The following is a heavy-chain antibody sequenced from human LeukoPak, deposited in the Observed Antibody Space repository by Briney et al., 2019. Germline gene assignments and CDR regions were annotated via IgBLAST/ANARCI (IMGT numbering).Heavy chain of an antibody. CDR3: ARDRGYGGYDFDY. Sequence: SETLSLTCTVSGGSISSYYWGWIRQPPGKGLGWIGYIYYSGSTNYNPSLKSRVTISVDTSKNQFSLKLSSVTAADTAVYYCARDRGYGGYDFDYWGQGTLVTVSS. V-gene: IGHV4-59*01. D-gene: IGHD5-12*01. J-gene: IGHJ4*02. CDR1: GGSISSYY. CDR2: IYYSGST.